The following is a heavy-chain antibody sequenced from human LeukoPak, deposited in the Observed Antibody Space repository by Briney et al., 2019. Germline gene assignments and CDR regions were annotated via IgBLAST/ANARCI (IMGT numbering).Heavy chain of an antibody. CDR1: AYSISSGYY. D-gene: IGHD2-15*01. V-gene: IGHV4-38-2*02. J-gene: IGHJ4*02. CDR3: ARLEDDPPTRVAFDY. Sequence: SETLSLTCTVSAYSISSGYYWAWIRQPPGKGLEWIGNIYHSGSTYYNPSLKSRVTISVDTSKNQFSLKLSSVTAADTAVYYRARLEDDPPTRVAFDYWGQGALVTVSS. CDR2: IYHSGST.